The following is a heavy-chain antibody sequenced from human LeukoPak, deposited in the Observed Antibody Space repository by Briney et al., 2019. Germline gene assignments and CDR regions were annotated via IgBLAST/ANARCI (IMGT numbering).Heavy chain of an antibody. V-gene: IGHV4-39*07. CDR2: IYYSGYT. D-gene: IGHD5-24*01. CDR1: GGSISSSSYY. J-gene: IGHJ4*02. Sequence: PSKTLSLTCTVSGGSISSSSYYWGWIRQPPGKGLEWIGSIYYSGYTYYNPSLRSRVTISVDTSKNQFSLKLSSVTAADTAVYYCVRDLEMSTIKEFEYWGQGTLVTVSS. CDR3: VRDLEMSTIKEFEY.